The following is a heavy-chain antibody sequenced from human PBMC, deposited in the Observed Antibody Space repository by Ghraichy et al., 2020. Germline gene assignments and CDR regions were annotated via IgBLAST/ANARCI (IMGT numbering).Heavy chain of an antibody. CDR1: GFTFSSYG. J-gene: IGHJ4*02. Sequence: GGSLRLSCAASGFTFSSYGMHWVRQAPGKGLEWVAFIRYDGTNEYYTDSVKGRFTISRDNSNSTLYLQMNSLRAEDTAVNYCARALAAAEYYWGQGTLVTVSS. CDR3: ARALAAAEYY. CDR2: IRYDGTNE. D-gene: IGHD6-13*01. V-gene: IGHV3-30*02.